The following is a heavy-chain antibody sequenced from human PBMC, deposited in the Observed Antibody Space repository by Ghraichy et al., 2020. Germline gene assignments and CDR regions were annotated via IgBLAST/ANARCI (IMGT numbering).Heavy chain of an antibody. CDR3: ARDSGGSGFDI. V-gene: IGHV3-11*01. Sequence: GGSLRLSCAASGFTFSDYYMSWIRQTPGKGLEWVSYISSSGSSISYADSVRGRFTISRDNAKNSLYLQMNSLRAEDTAVYYCARDSGGSGFDIWGQGTMVTVSS. D-gene: IGHD3-10*01. CDR2: ISSSGSSI. CDR1: GFTFSDYY. J-gene: IGHJ3*02.